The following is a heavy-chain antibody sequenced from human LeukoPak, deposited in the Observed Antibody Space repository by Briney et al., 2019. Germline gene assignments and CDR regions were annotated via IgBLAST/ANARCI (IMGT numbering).Heavy chain of an antibody. CDR1: GGSISSYY. CDR3: ARTSGYSSGGVLVP. V-gene: IGHV4-4*07. D-gene: IGHD6-19*01. Sequence: SETLSLTCTVSGGSISSYYWSWIRQPAGKGLEWIGRIYTSGSTNYNPSPKSRVTMSVDTSKNQFSLKLSSVTAADTAVYYCARTSGYSSGGVLVPWGQGTLVTVSS. J-gene: IGHJ5*02. CDR2: IYTSGST.